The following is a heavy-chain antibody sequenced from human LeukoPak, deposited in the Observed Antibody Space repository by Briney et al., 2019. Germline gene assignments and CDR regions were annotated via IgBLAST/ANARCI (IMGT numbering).Heavy chain of an antibody. CDR3: ARGKNYYGSGGAFDI. J-gene: IGHJ3*02. Sequence: GGSLRLSCAASGFTFSSYAMHWVRQAPGKGLEWVAVISYDGSNKYYADSVKGRFTISRDNSKNTLYLQMNSLRAEDTAVYYCARGKNYYGSGGAFDIWGQGTMVTVSS. CDR1: GFTFSSYA. V-gene: IGHV3-30-3*01. D-gene: IGHD3-10*01. CDR2: ISYDGSNK.